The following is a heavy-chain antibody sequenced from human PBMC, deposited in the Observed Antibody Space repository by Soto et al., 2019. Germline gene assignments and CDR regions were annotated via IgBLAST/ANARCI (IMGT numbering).Heavy chain of an antibody. CDR1: GYTFITYG. V-gene: IGHV1-18*01. J-gene: IGHJ4*02. Sequence: QVQLVQSGAEVKKPGASVKVTCKASGYTFITYGINWVRQAPGQGLEWMGWISGYNGNTKYAQKFQGRVTMTTDTSTSTSDMELRSLSSDDTAGYYCARGDYGGGADHWGQGTLVTVSS. CDR2: ISGYNGNT. CDR3: ARGDYGGGADH. D-gene: IGHD4-17*01.